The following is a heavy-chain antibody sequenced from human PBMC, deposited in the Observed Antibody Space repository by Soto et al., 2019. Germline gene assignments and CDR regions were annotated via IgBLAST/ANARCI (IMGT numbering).Heavy chain of an antibody. CDR3: ARDIAARLNWFDP. J-gene: IGHJ5*02. CDR2: IKQDGSEK. Sequence: GGSLRLSCVASGFTSSSFWMTWVRQAPGKGLEWVANIKQDGSEKYYVDSVKGRFSISRDNAKNSLSLQMNSLRAEDTAVYYCARDIAARLNWFDPWGQGTLVTVSS. CDR1: GFTSSSFW. V-gene: IGHV3-7*01. D-gene: IGHD6-6*01.